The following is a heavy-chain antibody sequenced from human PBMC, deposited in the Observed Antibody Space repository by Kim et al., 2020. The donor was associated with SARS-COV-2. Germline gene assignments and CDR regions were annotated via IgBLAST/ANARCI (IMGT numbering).Heavy chain of an antibody. CDR3: ARGGRYCSGGSCYGWFDP. CDR2: IGTAGDT. CDR1: GFTFSSYD. V-gene: IGHV3-13*01. D-gene: IGHD2-15*01. Sequence: GGSLRLSCAASGFTFSSYDMHWVRQATGKGLEWVSAIGTAGDTYYPGSVKGRFTISRENAKNSLYLQMNSLRAGDTAVYYCARGGRYCSGGSCYGWFDPWGQGTLVTVSS. J-gene: IGHJ5*02.